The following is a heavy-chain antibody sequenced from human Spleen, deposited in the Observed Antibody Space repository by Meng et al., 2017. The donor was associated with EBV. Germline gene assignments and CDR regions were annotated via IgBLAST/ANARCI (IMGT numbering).Heavy chain of an antibody. D-gene: IGHD2/OR15-2a*01. CDR1: GGYFSDYY. Sequence: QWQLRQWGAGLLKPSETLSLTCAVYGGYFSDYYWTWIRQPPGMGLEWIGEINHSGITSYNPSLRSRVTISVDTSKNQFSLKLTSVTAADTAVYYCASNIKVPRYWGQGTLVTVSS. CDR3: ASNIKVPRY. V-gene: IGHV4-34*01. CDR2: INHSGIT. J-gene: IGHJ4*02.